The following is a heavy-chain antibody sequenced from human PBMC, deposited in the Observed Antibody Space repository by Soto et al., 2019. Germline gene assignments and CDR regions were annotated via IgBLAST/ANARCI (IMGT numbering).Heavy chain of an antibody. CDR3: ARGRQEYYDFWSGYWDY. CDR2: IYSGGST. D-gene: IGHD3-3*01. V-gene: IGHV3-53*04. J-gene: IGHJ4*02. Sequence: GGSLRLSCAASGFTVSSNYMSWVRQAPGKGLEWVSVIYSGGSTYYADSVKGRFTISRHNSKNTLYLQMNSLRAEDTAVYYCARGRQEYYDFWSGYWDYWGQGTLVTVSS. CDR1: GFTVSSNY.